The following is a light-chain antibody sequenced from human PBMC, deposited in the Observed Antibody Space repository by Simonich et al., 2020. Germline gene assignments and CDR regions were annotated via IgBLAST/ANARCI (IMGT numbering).Light chain of an antibody. CDR2: DFS. CDR1: SSDVGGYNY. V-gene: IGLV2-14*01. CDR3: SSYTSSSTVV. J-gene: IGLJ2*01. Sequence: QSALTQPASVSGSPGQSITISCTGTSSDVGGYNYVTWYQQHPGKAPKRMIYDFSKRPSGVSNRLSGSKSGNTASLTISGLQAEDEADYYCSSYTSSSTVVFGGGTKLTVL.